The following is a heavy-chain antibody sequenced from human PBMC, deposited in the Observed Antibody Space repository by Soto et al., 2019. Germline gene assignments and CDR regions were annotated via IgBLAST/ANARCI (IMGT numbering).Heavy chain of an antibody. J-gene: IGHJ4*02. D-gene: IGHD5-18*01. Sequence: KPSETLSLTCTVSGGSVSSGYNYWSWIRQSPGKGLEWIGYISGSGSTGYNPSLKNRLTMSVDRSKNQFTLRLTSVTAADTAVYFCATESGSTYGYFDYWGQGTQVTVS. CDR3: ATESGSTYGYFDY. CDR2: ISGSGST. CDR1: GGSVSSGYNY. V-gene: IGHV4-30-4*01.